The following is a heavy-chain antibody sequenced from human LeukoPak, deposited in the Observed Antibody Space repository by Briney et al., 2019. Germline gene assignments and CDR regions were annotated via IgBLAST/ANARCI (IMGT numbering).Heavy chain of an antibody. D-gene: IGHD3-9*01. Sequence: SETLSLTCTVSGGSLSSYYWSWIRQPPGKGLEWSGYIYYSVRTNYNPSLKSRVTISVDTSKNQFSLKLRSVTAADTAVYYCARLTGYSSEGWFVPWGQGTLVTVSS. CDR1: GGSLSSYY. CDR2: IYYSVRT. CDR3: ARLTGYSSEGWFVP. J-gene: IGHJ5*02. V-gene: IGHV4-59*01.